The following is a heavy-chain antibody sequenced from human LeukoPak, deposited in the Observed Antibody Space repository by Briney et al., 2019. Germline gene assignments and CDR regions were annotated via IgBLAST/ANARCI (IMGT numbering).Heavy chain of an antibody. CDR2: IYYSGST. D-gene: IGHD6-19*01. CDR1: GGSISSYY. Sequence: SETLSLTCTVSGGSISSYYWSWIRQPPRKGLEWIGYIYYSGSTNYNPSLKSRVTISVDTSKNQFSLKLSSVTAADTAVYYCARQAWQWLGPFDYWGQGTLVTVSS. CDR3: ARQAWQWLGPFDY. J-gene: IGHJ4*02. V-gene: IGHV4-59*01.